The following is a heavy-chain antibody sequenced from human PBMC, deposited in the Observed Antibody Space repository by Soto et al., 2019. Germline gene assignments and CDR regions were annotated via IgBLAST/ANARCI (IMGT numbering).Heavy chain of an antibody. CDR1: GGSISSSSYY. Sequence: PSETLSLTCTVSGGSISSSSYYWGWIRQPSGKGLEWIGSIYYSGSTYYKPSLKSRVTISVDTSKNQFSLKLSSVTAADAAVYYCARSISGYCSSTSCHTDNWGQGTPVTVSS. CDR2: IYYSGST. J-gene: IGHJ4*02. V-gene: IGHV4-39*01. D-gene: IGHD2-2*01. CDR3: ARSISGYCSSTSCHTDN.